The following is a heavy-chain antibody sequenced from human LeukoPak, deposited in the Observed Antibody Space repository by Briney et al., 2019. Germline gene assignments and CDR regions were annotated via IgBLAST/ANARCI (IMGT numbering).Heavy chain of an antibody. Sequence: GGSLRLSCAASGFTFSSYAMHWVRQAPGKGLEYVSAISSKGGSTYYANSVKGRFTISRDNSKNTLYLQMGSLRAEDMAVYYCARGDAFDIWGQGTMVTVSS. CDR1: GFTFSSYA. CDR3: ARGDAFDI. V-gene: IGHV3-64*01. CDR2: ISSKGGST. J-gene: IGHJ3*02.